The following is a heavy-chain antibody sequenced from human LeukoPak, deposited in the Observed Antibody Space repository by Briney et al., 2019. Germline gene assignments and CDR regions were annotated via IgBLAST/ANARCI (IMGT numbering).Heavy chain of an antibody. CDR3: AREADYGDYSLGY. CDR2: IYHSGST. J-gene: IGHJ4*02. CDR1: SGSISSGGYS. D-gene: IGHD4-17*01. V-gene: IGHV4-30-2*01. Sequence: SETLSLTCAVSSGSISSGGYSWSWIRQPPGKGLEWIGYIYHSGSTYYNPSLKSRVTISVDRSKNHFSLKLSSVTAADTAVYYCAREADYGDYSLGYWGQGTLVTVSS.